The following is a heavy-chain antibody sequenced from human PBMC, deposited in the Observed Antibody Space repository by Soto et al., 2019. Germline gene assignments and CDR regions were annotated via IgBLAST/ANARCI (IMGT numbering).Heavy chain of an antibody. CDR1: GFTFSSYS. J-gene: IGHJ5*02. V-gene: IGHV3-48*01. CDR3: ARHPERIAEIGWFDP. Sequence: EVQLVESGGGLVQPGGSLRLSCAASGFTFSSYSMNWVRLAPGKGLEWVSYISSSSSTIYYADSVKGRFTISRDNAKNSRYLQTNSLRAEDTAVYYCARHPERIAEIGWFDPWGQGTLVTVSS. CDR2: ISSSSSTI. D-gene: IGHD6-13*01.